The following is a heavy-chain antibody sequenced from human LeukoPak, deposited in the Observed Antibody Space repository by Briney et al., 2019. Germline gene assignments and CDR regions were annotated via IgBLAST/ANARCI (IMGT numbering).Heavy chain of an antibody. CDR1: GGSISPYY. Sequence: PSETLSLTCTVSGGSISPYYWSWIRQPAGKGLEWIGRIYTSGNTNYHPSLKSRVTISVDKSKNQVSLKLSSVTPADTDIYYCARVLVGANSYSSYMDVWGKGTTVTVSS. CDR2: IYTSGNT. V-gene: IGHV4-4*07. J-gene: IGHJ6*03. D-gene: IGHD1-26*01. CDR3: ARVLVGANSYSSYMDV.